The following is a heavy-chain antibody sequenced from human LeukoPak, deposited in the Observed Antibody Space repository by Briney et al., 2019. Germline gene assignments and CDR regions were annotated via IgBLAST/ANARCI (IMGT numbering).Heavy chain of an antibody. CDR1: GFTSSSYG. CDR3: ARDRAYYYYYMDV. Sequence: GGSLRLSCAASGFTSSSYGMHWVRQAPGKGLEWVAFIRYDGSNKYYADSVKGRFTISRDNSKNTLYLQMNSLRAEDTAVYYCARDRAYYYYYMDVWGKGTTVTVSS. J-gene: IGHJ6*03. CDR2: IRYDGSNK. V-gene: IGHV3-30*02.